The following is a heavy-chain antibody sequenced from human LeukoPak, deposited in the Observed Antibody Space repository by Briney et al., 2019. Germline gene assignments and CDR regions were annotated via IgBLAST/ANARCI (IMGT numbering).Heavy chain of an antibody. CDR1: GGTFSSYA. J-gene: IGHJ3*02. D-gene: IGHD6-13*01. CDR3: ATYSSSWYGPGDAFDI. V-gene: IGHV1-69*04. CDR2: IIPILGIA. Sequence: SVKVSCKASGGTFSSYAISWVRQAPGQGLEWMGRIIPILGIANYAQKLQGRVTITADKSTSTAYMELSSLRSEDTAVYYCATYSSSWYGPGDAFDIWGQGTMVTVSS.